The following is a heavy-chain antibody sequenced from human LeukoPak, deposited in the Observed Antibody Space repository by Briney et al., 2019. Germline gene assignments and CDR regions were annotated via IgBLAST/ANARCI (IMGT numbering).Heavy chain of an antibody. J-gene: IGHJ4*02. CDR2: INYSATT. Sequence: PSETLSLTCTVSGVSISSYYWGWIRQPPEKGLDWIGAINYSATTYYNPSLKSRVTMSVDTSKNQFSLKLSSVTAADTAVYYCASRQRYSGGWYFDCWGQGALVTVSS. CDR1: GVSISSYY. D-gene: IGHD6-19*01. V-gene: IGHV4-59*04. CDR3: ASRQRYSGGWYFDC.